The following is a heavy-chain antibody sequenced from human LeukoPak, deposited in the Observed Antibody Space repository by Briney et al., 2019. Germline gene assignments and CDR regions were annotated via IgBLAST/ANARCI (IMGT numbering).Heavy chain of an antibody. D-gene: IGHD3-22*01. Sequence: SVKVSCKASGGTFSSYAISWVRQAPGQGLEWMGTIIPIFGTANYAQKFQGRVTITTDESTSTAYMELSSLRSEDTAVYYCARAWDYYDSSGQGWFDPWGQGTLVTVSS. V-gene: IGHV1-69*05. J-gene: IGHJ5*02. CDR1: GGTFSSYA. CDR3: ARAWDYYDSSGQGWFDP. CDR2: IIPIFGTA.